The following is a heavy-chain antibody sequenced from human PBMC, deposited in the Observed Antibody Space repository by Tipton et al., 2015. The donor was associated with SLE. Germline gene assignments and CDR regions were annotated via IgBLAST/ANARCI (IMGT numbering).Heavy chain of an antibody. Sequence: SLRLSCSASGFSFGDYAIHWVRQTPGKGLEWVSGISWNSGSLGYADPVRGRFTISRDNAEKSLFLQMDSLRPEDTALYYCAKGYVTNGGSGYYIDSWGQGTLVTVSS. CDR2: ISWNSGSL. D-gene: IGHD2-8*01. J-gene: IGHJ4*02. V-gene: IGHV3-9*01. CDR3: AKGYVTNGGSGYYIDS. CDR1: GFSFGDYA.